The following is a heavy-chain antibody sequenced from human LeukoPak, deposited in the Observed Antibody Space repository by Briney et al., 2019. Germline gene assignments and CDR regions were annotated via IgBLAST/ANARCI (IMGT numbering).Heavy chain of an antibody. J-gene: IGHJ4*02. CDR3: ARGDNVSNLDC. CDR1: GFTFSNYV. V-gene: IGHV3-30-3*01. Sequence: GGSLRLSCAASGFTFSNYVMYWVRQAPGKGLEWVAVISSDGTDKYYADSVKGRVSISRENSKNTLYLKMNLRADDTGVYYCARGDNVSNLDCWGQGTLVTVSS. CDR2: ISSDGTDK. D-gene: IGHD2-8*01.